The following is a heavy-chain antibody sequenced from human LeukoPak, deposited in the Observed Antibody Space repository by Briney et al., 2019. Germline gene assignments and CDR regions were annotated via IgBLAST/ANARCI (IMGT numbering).Heavy chain of an antibody. Sequence: SETLSLTCAVYGGSFSGYYWSWIRQPPGKGLEWIGEINHSGSTNYNPSLKSRVTISVDTSKNQFSLKLSSVTAADTAVYYCARAYVYYDFWGGRLSPKGGWFDPWGQGTLVTVSS. CDR2: INHSGST. D-gene: IGHD3-3*01. CDR3: ARAYVYYDFWGGRLSPKGGWFDP. CDR1: GGSFSGYY. V-gene: IGHV4-34*01. J-gene: IGHJ5*02.